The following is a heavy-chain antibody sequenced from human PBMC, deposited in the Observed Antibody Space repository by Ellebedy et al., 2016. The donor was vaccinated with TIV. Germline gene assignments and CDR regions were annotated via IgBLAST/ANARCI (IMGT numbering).Heavy chain of an antibody. V-gene: IGHV3-23*01. CDR2: IVGSGGVI. CDR3: ARDRTPGDGYWVFDQ. J-gene: IGHJ4*02. D-gene: IGHD5-18*01. CDR1: GFTFSRYA. Sequence: GESLKISCAASGFTFSRYAMTWVRQAPGKGLEWVSGIVGSGGVIFYADSVKGRFTISRDNSKSTVDLQMNSLRAEDTAIYYCARDRTPGDGYWVFDQWGQGALVTVSS.